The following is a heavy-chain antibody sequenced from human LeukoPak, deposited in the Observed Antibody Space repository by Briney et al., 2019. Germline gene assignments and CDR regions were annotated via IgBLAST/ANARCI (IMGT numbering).Heavy chain of an antibody. CDR1: GFTFSSHS. V-gene: IGHV3-48*01. CDR3: ARGTVAGKAPY. J-gene: IGHJ4*02. CDR2: ISSSGSTI. Sequence: PGGSLRLSCAASGFTFSSHSMNWVRQAPGKGLEWVSYISSSGSTIYYADSVKGRFSISRDNAKNSLHLQMNSLRAEDTAVYYCARGTVAGKAPYWGQGTLVTASS. D-gene: IGHD6-19*01.